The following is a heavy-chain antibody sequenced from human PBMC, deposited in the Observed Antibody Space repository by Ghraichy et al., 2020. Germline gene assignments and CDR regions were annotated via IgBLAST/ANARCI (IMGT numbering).Heavy chain of an antibody. Sequence: ASVKVSCKVSGYTLTELSMHWVRQAPGKGLEWMGGFDPEDGETIYAQKFQGRVTMTEDTSTDTAYMELSSLRSEDTAVYYCATELQTGTTWNWFDPWGQGTLVTVSS. CDR3: ATELQTGTTWNWFDP. D-gene: IGHD1-1*01. V-gene: IGHV1-24*01. J-gene: IGHJ5*02. CDR2: FDPEDGET. CDR1: GYTLTELS.